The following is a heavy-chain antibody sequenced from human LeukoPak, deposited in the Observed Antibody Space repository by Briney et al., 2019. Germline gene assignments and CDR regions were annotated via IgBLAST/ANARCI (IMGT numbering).Heavy chain of an antibody. V-gene: IGHV1-18*01. D-gene: IGHD3-22*01. Sequence: ASVKVSCKASGYTFTSYGISWVRQAPGQGLGWMGWISAYNGNTNYAQKLQGRVTMTTDTSTSTAYMELRSLRSDDTAVYYCARESEIDYYDSSGYYYGDFDYWGQGTLVTVSS. J-gene: IGHJ4*02. CDR3: ARESEIDYYDSSGYYYGDFDY. CDR1: GYTFTSYG. CDR2: ISAYNGNT.